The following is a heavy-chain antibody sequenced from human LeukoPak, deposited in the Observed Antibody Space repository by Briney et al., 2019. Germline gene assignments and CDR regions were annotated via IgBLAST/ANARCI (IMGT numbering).Heavy chain of an antibody. J-gene: IGHJ4*02. Sequence: PGGSLRLSCAASGFTFSSYGMHWVRQAPGKGLEWVAVIWYDGSNKYYADSVKGRFTISRDNSKNTLYLQMNSLRAEDTAVYYCAKPHTPHCSGGTCYLFDYWGQGTLVTVSS. CDR1: GFTFSSYG. CDR2: IWYDGSNK. CDR3: AKPHTPHCSGGTCYLFDY. D-gene: IGHD2-15*01. V-gene: IGHV3-33*06.